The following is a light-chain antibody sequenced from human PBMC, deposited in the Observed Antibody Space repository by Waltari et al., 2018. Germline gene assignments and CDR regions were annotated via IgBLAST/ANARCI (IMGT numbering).Light chain of an antibody. J-gene: IGLJ2*01. V-gene: IGLV3-19*01. CDR2: GKN. CDR3: NSRDSSGNHLVVV. Sequence: SSELTQDPAVSVALGQTVRITCHGDSLRSYYASWYQQKPGQAPVLVIYGKNNRPSGIPDRFSGSSSGNTASLTITGAQAEDEADYYCNSRDSSGNHLVVVFGGGTKLTVL. CDR1: SLRSYY.